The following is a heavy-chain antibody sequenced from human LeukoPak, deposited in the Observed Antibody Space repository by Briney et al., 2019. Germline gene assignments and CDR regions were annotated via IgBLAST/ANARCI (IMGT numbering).Heavy chain of an antibody. CDR1: GDSFITYA. CDR2: IIPVFGSP. Sequence: VASVKVSCKSSGDSFITYAFNWVRQAPGQGLEWIGGIIPVFGSPDYAQKFQGRVTITADESMSTVYMEVSSLTSEDTAVYYCARVGDSNSRYYYYHMDVWGKGTTVTVSS. CDR3: ARVGDSNSRYYYYHMDV. V-gene: IGHV1-69*13. J-gene: IGHJ6*03. D-gene: IGHD3-22*01.